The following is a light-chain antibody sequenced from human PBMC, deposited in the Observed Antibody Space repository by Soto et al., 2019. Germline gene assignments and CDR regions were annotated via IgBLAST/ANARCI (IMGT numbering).Light chain of an antibody. CDR2: LGS. Sequence: DLVMTQSPLSLPVTPGEPASISCRSSQSLLHSNGYNYLDWYLQKPGQSPQLLIYLGSNRAAGVPDRFSGSGSGTDFTLKSSRVEAEDVGVYYCMQALQTRTFGQGTKVDIK. V-gene: IGKV2-28*01. CDR1: QSLLHSNGYNY. CDR3: MQALQTRT. J-gene: IGKJ1*01.